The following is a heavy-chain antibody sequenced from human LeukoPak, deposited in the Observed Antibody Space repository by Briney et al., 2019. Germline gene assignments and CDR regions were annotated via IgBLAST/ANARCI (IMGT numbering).Heavy chain of an antibody. Sequence: PGGSLRLSCAASGFTFSTHAMSWVRQAPGKGLEWVSAIGGSGAGTYYTDSVEGRFTISRDNSKNMLFLQMNSLRAEDTAVYYCAKRPSGGRDFDYWGQGTLVTVSS. D-gene: IGHD2-15*01. CDR1: GFTFSTHA. CDR3: AKRPSGGRDFDY. V-gene: IGHV3-23*01. CDR2: IGGSGAGT. J-gene: IGHJ4*02.